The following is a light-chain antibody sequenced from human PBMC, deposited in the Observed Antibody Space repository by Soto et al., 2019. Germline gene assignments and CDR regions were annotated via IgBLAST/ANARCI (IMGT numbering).Light chain of an antibody. Sequence: QSALTQPASVSGSPGQSITISCTGSSSDVGTYYFVSWYQQHPGKVPNLMIYEGTKRPSGVSDRFSGSKSGNTASLTISGLQAEDEANYYCCSYAGDNIFVFGTGTKLTVL. V-gene: IGLV2-23*01. CDR1: SSDVGTYYF. CDR2: EGT. CDR3: CSYAGDNIFV. J-gene: IGLJ1*01.